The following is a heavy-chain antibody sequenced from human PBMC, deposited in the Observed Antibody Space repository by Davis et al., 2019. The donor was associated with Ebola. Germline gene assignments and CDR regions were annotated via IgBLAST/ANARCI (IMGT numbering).Heavy chain of an antibody. J-gene: IGHJ4*02. CDR1: GFIFSNYW. D-gene: IGHD2-21*02. Sequence: GESLKISCAASGFIFSNYWMSWVRQAPGKGLEWVSYISSSSSTIYYADSVKGRFTISRDNSKNTLYLQMNSLRAEDTAVYYCAKGDRLDYWGQGTLVTVSS. CDR2: ISSSSSTI. V-gene: IGHV3-48*01. CDR3: AKGDRLDY.